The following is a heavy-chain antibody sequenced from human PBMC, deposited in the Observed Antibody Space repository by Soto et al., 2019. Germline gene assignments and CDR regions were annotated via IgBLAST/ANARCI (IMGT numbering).Heavy chain of an antibody. J-gene: IGHJ6*02. CDR2: IWYDGSNK. D-gene: IGHD3-3*01. Sequence: GGSLRVSCAASGFTFSSYGMHWVRQAPGKGLEWVAVIWYDGSNKYYADSVKGRFTISRDNSKNTLYLQMNSLRAEDTAVYYCARDPGGSDFWSGYSTLGYYGMDVWGQGTTVTVSS. CDR1: GFTFSSYG. V-gene: IGHV3-33*01. CDR3: ARDPGGSDFWSGYSTLGYYGMDV.